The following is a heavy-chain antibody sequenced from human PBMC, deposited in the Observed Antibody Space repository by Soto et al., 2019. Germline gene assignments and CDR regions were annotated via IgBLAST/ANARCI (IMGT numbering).Heavy chain of an antibody. Sequence: PGGSLRLSCAASGFTFSSYAMHWVRQAPGKGLEWVAVISYDGSNKYYADSVKGRFTISRDNSKNTLYLQMNSLRAEDTAVYYCARGDYHDTSGPFSDAFDVWGQGTMVTVSS. D-gene: IGHD3-22*01. CDR2: ISYDGSNK. CDR3: ARGDYHDTSGPFSDAFDV. J-gene: IGHJ3*01. CDR1: GFTFSSYA. V-gene: IGHV3-30-3*01.